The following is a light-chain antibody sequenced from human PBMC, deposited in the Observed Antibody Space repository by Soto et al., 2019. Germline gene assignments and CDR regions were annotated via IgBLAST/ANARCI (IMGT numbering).Light chain of an antibody. V-gene: IGKV4-1*01. CDR1: QRVLFTSNNKNY. J-gene: IGKJ4*01. Sequence: DIVMTQSPDSLAVSLGERATINCESSQRVLFTSNNKNYLGWYQQKPGQPPKLLLSWASARESGVPERFTGSGSGILFTLSINSLQAEDVAVYYCQQYYTLPLTFGGGTKVDIK. CDR3: QQYYTLPLT. CDR2: WAS.